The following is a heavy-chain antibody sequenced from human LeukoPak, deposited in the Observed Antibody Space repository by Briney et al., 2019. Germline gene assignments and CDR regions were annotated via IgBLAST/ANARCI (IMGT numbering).Heavy chain of an antibody. J-gene: IGHJ4*02. Sequence: ASVKVSCKASGYTFTCYGISWVRQAPGQGLEWMGWINPNSGGTNYAQKFQGRVTMTRDTSISTAYMELSRLRSDDTAVYYCARVAGGNAERSSARYYFDYWGQGTLVTVSS. CDR1: GYTFTCYG. V-gene: IGHV1-2*02. CDR3: ARVAGGNAERSSARYYFDY. CDR2: INPNSGGT. D-gene: IGHD4-23*01.